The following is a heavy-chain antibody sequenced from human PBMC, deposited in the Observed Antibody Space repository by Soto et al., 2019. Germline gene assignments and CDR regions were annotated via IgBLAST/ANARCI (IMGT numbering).Heavy chain of an antibody. J-gene: IGHJ4*02. Sequence: PGGSLRLSCAASGFTFSSYAMSRVRQAPGKGLEWVSAISGSGGSTYYADSVKGRFTISRDNSKNTLYLQMNSLRAEDTAVYYCAKDRRRDGYTYGYWGQGTLVTVSS. D-gene: IGHD5-18*01. CDR3: AKDRRRDGYTYGY. V-gene: IGHV3-23*01. CDR2: ISGSGGST. CDR1: GFTFSSYA.